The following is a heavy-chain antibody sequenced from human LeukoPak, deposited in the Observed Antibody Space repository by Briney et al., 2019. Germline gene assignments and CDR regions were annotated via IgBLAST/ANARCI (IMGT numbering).Heavy chain of an antibody. CDR2: IKHDGSEK. J-gene: IGHJ4*02. CDR1: GFIFTNYF. V-gene: IGHV3-7*01. Sequence: PGGSLRLSCAASGFIFTNYFMSWVRQAPGKGLEWVASIKHDGSEKYYVDSVKGRFTISRDNAKNSLYLQMNSLRAEDTAVYYCARTLPYSSGSEIDYWGQGTLVTVSS. CDR3: ARTLPYSSGSEIDY. D-gene: IGHD6-19*01.